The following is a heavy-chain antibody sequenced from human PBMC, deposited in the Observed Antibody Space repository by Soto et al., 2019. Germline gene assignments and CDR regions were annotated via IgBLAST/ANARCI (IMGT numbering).Heavy chain of an antibody. V-gene: IGHV3-33*01. CDR3: ARDNPESLLWFGELFPLIDY. D-gene: IGHD3-10*01. J-gene: IGHJ4*02. CDR2: IWYDGSNK. Sequence: QVQLVESGGGVVQPGRSLRLSCAASGFTFSSYGMHWVRQAPGKGLEWVAVIWYDGSNKYYADSVKGRFTISRDNSKNTLYLQMNSLRAEDTAVYYCARDNPESLLWFGELFPLIDYWGQGTLVTVSS. CDR1: GFTFSSYG.